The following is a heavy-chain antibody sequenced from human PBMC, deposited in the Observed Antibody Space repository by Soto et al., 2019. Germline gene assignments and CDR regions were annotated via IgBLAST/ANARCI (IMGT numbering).Heavy chain of an antibody. D-gene: IGHD1-7*01. CDR1: GYTFTSYD. Sequence: ASVKVSCKASGYTFTSYDINWVRQATGQGLEWMGWMNPNSGNTGYAQKFQGRVTMTRNTSISTAYMELSSLRSEDTAVYYCARARRINGTITYNWFDPWGQGTLVTVSS. J-gene: IGHJ5*02. CDR3: ARARRINGTITYNWFDP. V-gene: IGHV1-8*01. CDR2: MNPNSGNT.